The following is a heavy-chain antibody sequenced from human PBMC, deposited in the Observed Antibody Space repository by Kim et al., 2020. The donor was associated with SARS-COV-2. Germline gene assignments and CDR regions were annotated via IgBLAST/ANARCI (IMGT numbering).Heavy chain of an antibody. CDR2: INHSGST. CDR1: GGSFSGYY. D-gene: IGHD1-20*01. CDR3: AREYNWNDEGRPGALPSGLKFDP. V-gene: IGHV4-34*01. J-gene: IGHJ5*02. Sequence: SETLSLTCAVYGGSFSGYYWSWIRQPPGKGLEWIGEINHSGSTNYNPSLKSRVTISVDTSKNQFSLMLSSVTAADTAVYYCAREYNWNDEGRPGALPSGLKFDPWGQGTLVTVSS.